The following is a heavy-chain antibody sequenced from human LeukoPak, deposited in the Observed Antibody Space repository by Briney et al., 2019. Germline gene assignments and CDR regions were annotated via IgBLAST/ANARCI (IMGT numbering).Heavy chain of an antibody. Sequence: SETLSLTCTVSGGSVSSGSYYWSWIRQPPGTGLEWIGYIYYSGSTNYNPSLKSRVTISVDTSKNQFSLKLSSVTAADTAVYYCARGGYGDPRWYFDLWGRGTLVTVSS. D-gene: IGHD4-17*01. V-gene: IGHV4-61*01. CDR3: ARGGYGDPRWYFDL. CDR2: IYYSGST. J-gene: IGHJ2*01. CDR1: GGSVSSGSYY.